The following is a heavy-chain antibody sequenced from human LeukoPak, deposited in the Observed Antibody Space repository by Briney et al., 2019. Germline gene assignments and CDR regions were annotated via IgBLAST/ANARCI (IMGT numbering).Heavy chain of an antibody. CDR2: IYHSGST. D-gene: IGHD1-26*01. CDR1: GYSISSGYY. CDR3: ASIVGATNLYY. V-gene: IGHV4-38-2*01. J-gene: IGHJ4*02. Sequence: PSETLSLTCAVSGYSISSGYYWGWIRQPPGKGLEWIGIIYHSGSTYYNPSLKSRVTIYVDRSKTQFSLKLSSVSAADTAVYYCASIVGATNLYYWGQGTLVTVSS.